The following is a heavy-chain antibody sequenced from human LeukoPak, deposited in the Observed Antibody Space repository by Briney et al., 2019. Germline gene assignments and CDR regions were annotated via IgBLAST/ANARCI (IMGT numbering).Heavy chain of an antibody. CDR1: GGSIDSRSYY. CDR2: IYHSGST. Sequence: PSETLSLTCTVSGGSIDSRSYYWDSIRQAPGKGLEWIGTIYHSGSTEYNPSLKSRVAIFVDTSKNQFSLILHSVAAADTAVYYCARRSEFDNTHYHYFDYWGQGALVTVSS. V-gene: IGHV4-39*01. D-gene: IGHD2-15*01. J-gene: IGHJ4*02. CDR3: ARRSEFDNTHYHYFDY.